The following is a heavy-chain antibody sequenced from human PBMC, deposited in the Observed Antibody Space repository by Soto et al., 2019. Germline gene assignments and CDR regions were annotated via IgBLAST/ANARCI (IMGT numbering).Heavy chain of an antibody. D-gene: IGHD4-4*01. CDR2: INPNSGGT. J-gene: IGHJ4*02. V-gene: IGHV1-2*04. CDR1: GYTFTGYY. Sequence: VSVKVSCKASGYTFTGYYMHWVRQAPGQGLEWMGWINPNSGGTNYAQKFQGWVTMTRDTSISTAYMELSRLRSDDTAVYYCARAPPDKTTVTTGATPYYFDYWGQGTLVTVSS. CDR3: ARAPPDKTTVTTGATPYYFDY.